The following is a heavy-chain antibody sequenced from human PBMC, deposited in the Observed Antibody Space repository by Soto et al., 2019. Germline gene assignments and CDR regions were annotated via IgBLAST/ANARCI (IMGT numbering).Heavy chain of an antibody. V-gene: IGHV3-30*18. CDR2: VSHDGRNT. J-gene: IGHJ4*02. D-gene: IGHD6-19*01. CDR3: AKGGRQWLVTSDFNY. Sequence: VQLVESGGGVFQPGRSLRLSCAASGFTFSDYAMHWVRQAPGKGLEWVAVVSHDGRNTHFADSVKGRFNISRDSSKNTVSLAMTSLRAEDTAVYYCAKGGRQWLVTSDFNYWGQGALVTVSS. CDR1: GFTFSDYA.